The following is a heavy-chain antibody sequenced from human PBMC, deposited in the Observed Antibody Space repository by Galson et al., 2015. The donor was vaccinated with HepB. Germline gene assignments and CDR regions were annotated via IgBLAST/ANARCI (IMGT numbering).Heavy chain of an antibody. J-gene: IGHJ3*02. CDR1: GGSIRSYY. D-gene: IGHD1-14*01. CDR2: IYYSGST. V-gene: IGHV4-59*01. Sequence: ETLSLTCTVSGGSIRSYYWSWIRQPPGKGLEWIGYIYYSGSTNNNPSLKSRVTISVDTSKNQFSLKLSSVTAADTAVYYCARDNRAYDAFDIWGQGTMVTVSS. CDR3: ARDNRAYDAFDI.